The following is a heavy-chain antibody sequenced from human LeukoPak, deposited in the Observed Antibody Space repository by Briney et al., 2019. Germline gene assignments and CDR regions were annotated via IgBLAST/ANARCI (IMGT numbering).Heavy chain of an antibody. Sequence: ASVKVSCKASGGTFSSYAISWVRQAPGQGREWRGGIIPIFGTANYAQKFQGRVTITTDESTSTAYMELSRLRSEDTAVSYCARGYTAVRGYYYYMDVSGKGNTVTVSS. D-gene: IGHD3-10*01. CDR1: GGTFSSYA. V-gene: IGHV1-69*05. CDR2: IIPIFGTA. CDR3: ARGYTAVRGYYYYMDV. J-gene: IGHJ6*03.